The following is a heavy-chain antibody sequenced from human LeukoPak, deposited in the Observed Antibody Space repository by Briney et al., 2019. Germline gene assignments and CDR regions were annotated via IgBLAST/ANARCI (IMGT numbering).Heavy chain of an antibody. J-gene: IGHJ1*01. D-gene: IGHD3-22*01. Sequence: SVKVSCKASGGTFNTFAITWVRQAPGQGLEWMGGIIPIFGTPNYAQKFQGRVTITADESTSTVYMELSRLRSDDTAVYYCARVGRSYYYDSSGDQHWGQGTLVTVSS. CDR3: ARVGRSYYYDSSGDQH. CDR2: IIPIFGTP. V-gene: IGHV1-69*13. CDR1: GGTFNTFA.